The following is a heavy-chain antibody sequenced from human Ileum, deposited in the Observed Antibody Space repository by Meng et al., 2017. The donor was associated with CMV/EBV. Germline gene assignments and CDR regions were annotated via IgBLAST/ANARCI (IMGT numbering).Heavy chain of an antibody. J-gene: IGHJ5*02. Sequence: AYGYTFTGYYLHWVRQAPGQGLEWMGWINPNSGGTNYAQKFQGRVTMTRDTSISTAYMELSRLRSDDTAVYYCARSRIVGAPNWFDPWGQGTLVTVSS. CDR1: GYTFTGYY. V-gene: IGHV1-2*02. D-gene: IGHD1-26*01. CDR3: ARSRIVGAPNWFDP. CDR2: INPNSGGT.